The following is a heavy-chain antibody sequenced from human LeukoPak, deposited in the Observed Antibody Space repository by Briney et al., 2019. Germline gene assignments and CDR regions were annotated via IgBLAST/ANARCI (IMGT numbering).Heavy chain of an antibody. CDR2: IYSGGST. V-gene: IGHV3-66*01. Sequence: GESLKISCKGSGFTVSNNYMSWVRQAPGKGLEWVALIYSGGSTYYADFVKGRFTISRDNSKNTLYLQMSSLRAEDTAVYYCAGFSHKGVWGQGTTVTVSS. J-gene: IGHJ6*02. CDR1: GFTVSNNY. CDR3: AGFSHKGV.